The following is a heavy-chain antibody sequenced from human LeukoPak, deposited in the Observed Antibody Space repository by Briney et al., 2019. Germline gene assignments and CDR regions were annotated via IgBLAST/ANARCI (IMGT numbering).Heavy chain of an antibody. V-gene: IGHV3-53*01. CDR1: GFTVSSNY. CDR2: IYTVGKT. CDR3: ARGYSYGYFDY. D-gene: IGHD5-18*01. Sequence: PGGSLRLSCAASGFTVSSNYMSWVRQAPGRGLEWVSVIYTVGKTYYAESVKGRFTISRDNSKNTLYLQMSSLRAEDTAVYYCARGYSYGYFDYWGQGTLVTVSS. J-gene: IGHJ4*02.